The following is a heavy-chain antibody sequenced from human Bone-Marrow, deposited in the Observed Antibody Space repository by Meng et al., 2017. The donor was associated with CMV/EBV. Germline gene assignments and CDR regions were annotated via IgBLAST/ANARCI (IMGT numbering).Heavy chain of an antibody. V-gene: IGHV3-21*01. CDR2: ISSSSSYI. CDR3: AREIIVVVPAAGFDY. CDR1: GFTVSSYS. D-gene: IGHD2-2*01. J-gene: IGHJ4*02. Sequence: GESLKISCAASGFTVSSYSMNWVRQAPGKGLEWVSSISSSSSYIYYADSVKGRFTISRDNAKNSLYLQMNSLRAEDTAVYYCAREIIVVVPAAGFDYWGQGTLVTVSS.